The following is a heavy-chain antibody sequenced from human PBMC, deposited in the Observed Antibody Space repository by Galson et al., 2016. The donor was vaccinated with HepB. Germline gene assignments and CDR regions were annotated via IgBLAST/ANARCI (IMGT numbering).Heavy chain of an antibody. CDR1: GFTFSSYG. V-gene: IGHV3-30*18. J-gene: IGHJ6*04. CDR2: ISYDGSNK. D-gene: IGHD6-13*01. Sequence: SLRLSCAASGFTFSSYGMHWVRQAPGKGLEWVAVISYDGSNKYYADSVKGRFTISRDNSKNTLYLHMNSLRAEDTAAYYCAKGHTRSGIAAAGTFYYYYYGMDVGGKGTTVTVSS. CDR3: AKGHTRSGIAAAGTFYYYYYGMDV.